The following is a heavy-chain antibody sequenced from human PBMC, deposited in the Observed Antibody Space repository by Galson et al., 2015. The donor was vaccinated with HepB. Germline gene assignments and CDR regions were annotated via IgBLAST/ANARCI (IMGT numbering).Heavy chain of an antibody. CDR3: ARRRSYDGSGYYPIDY. CDR1: SGSISRGGYY. V-gene: IGHV4-39*01. CDR2: MSSGGST. D-gene: IGHD3-22*01. J-gene: IGHJ4*02. Sequence: ETLSLTCSVSSGSISRGGYYWGWIRQPPGKGLEWIGSMSSGGSTYYNPSLQSRVTISVDTSKSQFSLRLTSVTAADTAVYYCARRRSYDGSGYYPIDYWGQGTLVTVSS.